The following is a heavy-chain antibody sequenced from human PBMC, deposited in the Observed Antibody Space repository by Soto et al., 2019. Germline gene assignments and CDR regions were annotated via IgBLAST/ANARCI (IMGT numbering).Heavy chain of an antibody. CDR1: GFSFDDHG. Sequence: EVQLVESGGGLVQPGRALRLSCAASGFSFDDHGMHWVRQAPGKGLEWVSGISWHSAGIGYADSVKGRFTISRDNAKNSLYLQMNSLRAEDTALYYCAKEDSGSSGYMDVWVKGTTVTVSS. CDR3: AKEDSGSSGYMDV. D-gene: IGHD3-10*01. J-gene: IGHJ6*03. V-gene: IGHV3-9*01. CDR2: ISWHSAGI.